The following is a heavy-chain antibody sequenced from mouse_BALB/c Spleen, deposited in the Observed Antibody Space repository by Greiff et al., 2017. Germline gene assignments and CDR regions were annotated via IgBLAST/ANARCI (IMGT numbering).Heavy chain of an antibody. D-gene: IGHD4-1*01. CDR1: GFTFSDYY. V-gene: IGHV5-4*02. Sequence: EVKVEESGGGLVKPGGSLKLSCAASGFTFSDYYMYWVRQTPEKRLEWVATISDGGSYTYYPDSVKGRFTISRDNAKNNLYLQMSSLKSEDTAMYYCARGALGWFAYWGQGTLVTVSA. CDR2: ISDGGSYT. CDR3: ARGALGWFAY. J-gene: IGHJ3*01.